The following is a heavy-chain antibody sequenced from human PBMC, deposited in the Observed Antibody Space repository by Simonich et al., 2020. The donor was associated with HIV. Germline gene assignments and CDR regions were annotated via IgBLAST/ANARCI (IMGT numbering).Heavy chain of an antibody. Sequence: PGGSLRLSCAASGFTFDDYGLNWVRQAPGKGLEWVSGINWNGDRTGYADSVKGRFAIYRDNAKNSLFLQMNSLRAEDTAFYYCARADCSSASCPLGFDYWGQGTLVTVSS. D-gene: IGHD2-2*01. J-gene: IGHJ4*02. CDR2: INWNGDRT. V-gene: IGHV3-20*04. CDR3: ARADCSSASCPLGFDY. CDR1: GFTFDDYG.